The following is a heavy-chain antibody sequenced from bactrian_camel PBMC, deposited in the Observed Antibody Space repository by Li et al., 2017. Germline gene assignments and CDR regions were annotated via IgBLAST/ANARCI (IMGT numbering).Heavy chain of an antibody. V-gene: IGHV3S2*01. Sequence: VQLVESGGGSVQAGGSLTLSCAASGYTNKGYCMAWVRQAPGKGLEWVSSIYSAGSNTYYADSVKGRFTISTDKAKNTAYLQMNRLKSEDTALYYCAYSTLYCSKGYGFYAAFSYWGQGTQVTVS. J-gene: IGHJ4*01. CDR3: AYSTLYCSKGYGFYAAFSY. D-gene: IGHD2*01. CDR1: GYTNKGYC. CDR2: IYSAGSNT.